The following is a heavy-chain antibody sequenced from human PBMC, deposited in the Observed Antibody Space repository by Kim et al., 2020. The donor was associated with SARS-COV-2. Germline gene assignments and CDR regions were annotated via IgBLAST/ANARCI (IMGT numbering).Heavy chain of an antibody. CDR2: IYYSGST. Sequence: SETLSLTCTVSGGSISSGGYYWSWIRQHPGKGLEWIGYIYYSGSTYYNPSLKSRVTISVDTSKNQFSLKLSSVTAADTAVYYCARDIGGWDSSGYYYRRGAFDIWGQGTMVTVSS. CDR1: GGSISSGGYY. J-gene: IGHJ3*02. CDR3: ARDIGGWDSSGYYYRRGAFDI. D-gene: IGHD3-22*01. V-gene: IGHV4-31*03.